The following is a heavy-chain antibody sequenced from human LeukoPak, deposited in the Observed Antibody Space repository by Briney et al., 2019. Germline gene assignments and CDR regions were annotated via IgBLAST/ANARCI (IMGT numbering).Heavy chain of an antibody. Sequence: ASVKVSCKASGYTFTGYYMHWVRQAPGQGLEWMGWINPNSGGTNYAQKFQGRVTTTRDTSISTAYMELSRLRSDDTAVYYCARGATVGASPYNWFDPWGQGTLVTVSS. CDR1: GYTFTGYY. D-gene: IGHD1-26*01. V-gene: IGHV1-2*02. CDR2: INPNSGGT. J-gene: IGHJ5*02. CDR3: ARGATVGASPYNWFDP.